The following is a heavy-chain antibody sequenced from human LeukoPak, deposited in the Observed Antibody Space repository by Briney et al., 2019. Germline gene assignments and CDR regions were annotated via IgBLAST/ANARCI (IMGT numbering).Heavy chain of an antibody. Sequence: YADSVKGRFTISRDNPKNSLYLQMNSLRANDTSIYYRMILFYIDFVIEYCGQGTLVTVSS. V-gene: IGHV3-21*06. CDR3: MILFYIDFVIEY. D-gene: IGHD3-9*01. J-gene: IGHJ4*01.